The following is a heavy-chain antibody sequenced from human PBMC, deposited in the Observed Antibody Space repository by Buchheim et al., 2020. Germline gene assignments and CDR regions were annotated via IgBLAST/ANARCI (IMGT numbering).Heavy chain of an antibody. D-gene: IGHD2-2*02. J-gene: IGHJ6*02. CDR3: AREVRSIYLYYYYGMDV. V-gene: IGHV3-7*01. CDR1: GFTFSSYW. CDR2: IKQDGSEK. Sequence: EVQVVESGGGLVQPGGSLRLSCAASGFTFSSYWMSWVRQAPGKGLEWVANIKQDGSEKYYVDSVKGRFTISRDNAKKSLYLQMNSLRAEDTAVYYCAREVRSIYLYYYYGMDVWGQGTT.